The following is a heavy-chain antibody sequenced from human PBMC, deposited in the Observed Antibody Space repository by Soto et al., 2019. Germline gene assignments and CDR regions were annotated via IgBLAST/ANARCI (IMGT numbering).Heavy chain of an antibody. V-gene: IGHV1-46*01. Sequence: GASVKVSCKASGYTFTTYFMHWVRQAPGQGPEWLAIIDPSGGSTNYAQKFQGRVTMTSDTSTSTVYMELNSLKFEDTAVYYCARGPHTVYSSGSTYNWFDPWGQGTLVTVSS. CDR3: ARGPHTVYSSGSTYNWFDP. CDR2: IDPSGGST. J-gene: IGHJ5*02. D-gene: IGHD3-22*01. CDR1: GYTFTTYF.